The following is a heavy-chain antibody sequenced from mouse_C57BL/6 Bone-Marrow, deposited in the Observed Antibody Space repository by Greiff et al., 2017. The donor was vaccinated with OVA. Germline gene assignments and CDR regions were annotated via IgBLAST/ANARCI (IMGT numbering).Heavy chain of an antibody. CDR2: IYPGDGDT. J-gene: IGHJ2*01. V-gene: IGHV1-80*01. Sequence: VQLQESGAELVKPGASVKISCKASGYAFSSYWMNWVKQRPGKGLEWIGQIYPGDGDTNYNGRFKGKATLTADKSSSTAYMQLSSLTSEDSAVYFCARERYYGVDYWGQGTTLTVSS. CDR1: GYAFSSYW. D-gene: IGHD1-1*01. CDR3: ARERYYGVDY.